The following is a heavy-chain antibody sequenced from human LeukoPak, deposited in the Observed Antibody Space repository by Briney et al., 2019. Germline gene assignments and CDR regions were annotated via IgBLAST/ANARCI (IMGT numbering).Heavy chain of an antibody. V-gene: IGHV3-21*01. CDR1: GFTFSSYS. J-gene: IGHJ5*02. CDR3: AKDLMRDRWFGES. D-gene: IGHD3-10*01. Sequence: PGGSLRLSCAASGFTFSSYSMNWVRQAPGKGLEWVSSISSSSSYIYYADSVKGRFTISRDTSKNTLYLQMTSLTPEDTAVYYCAKDLMRDRWFGESWGQGTLVSVSS. CDR2: ISSSSSYI.